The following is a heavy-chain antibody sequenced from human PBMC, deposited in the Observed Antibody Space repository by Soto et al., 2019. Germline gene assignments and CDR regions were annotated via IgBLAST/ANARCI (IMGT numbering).Heavy chain of an antibody. CDR1: GFTFSNAW. V-gene: IGHV3-15*01. CDR3: TTDLEWLEGPRFDY. CDR2: IKSKTDGGTT. Sequence: EVPLVESGGGLVKPGGSLRLSCAASGFTFSNAWMSWVRQAPGKGLEWVGRIKSKTDGGTTDYAAPVKGRFTISRXDXXNTLYLQMNSLKTEDTAVYYCTTDLEWLEGPRFDYWGQGTLVTVSS. J-gene: IGHJ4*02. D-gene: IGHD6-19*01.